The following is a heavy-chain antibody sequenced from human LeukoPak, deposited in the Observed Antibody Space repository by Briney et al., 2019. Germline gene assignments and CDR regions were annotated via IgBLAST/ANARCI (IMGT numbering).Heavy chain of an antibody. V-gene: IGHV3-53*01. D-gene: IGHD2-15*01. Sequence: PGGSLRLSCAASGFTFSHYAMSWVRQAPGKGLEWVSVIYSGGSTYYADSVKGRFTISRDNSKNTLYLQMNSLRAEDTAVYYCARWRSEDSLDAFDIWGQGTMVTVSS. CDR2: IYSGGST. CDR3: ARWRSEDSLDAFDI. J-gene: IGHJ3*02. CDR1: GFTFSHYA.